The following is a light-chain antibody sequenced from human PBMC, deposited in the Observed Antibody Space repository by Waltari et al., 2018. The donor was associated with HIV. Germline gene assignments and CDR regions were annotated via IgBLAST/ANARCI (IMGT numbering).Light chain of an antibody. J-gene: IGLJ3*02. V-gene: IGLV2-8*01. CDR3: AAWDDGVNGWV. CDR2: EVS. CDR1: SSDVGGYNY. Sequence: QSALTQPPSASGSPGQSVTISCTGTSSDVGGYNYVSWYQQHPGKAPKLMIYEVSKRPSGVPDRFSGSKSGNTASLTVSGLQAEDEADYYCAAWDDGVNGWVFGGGTKLTVL.